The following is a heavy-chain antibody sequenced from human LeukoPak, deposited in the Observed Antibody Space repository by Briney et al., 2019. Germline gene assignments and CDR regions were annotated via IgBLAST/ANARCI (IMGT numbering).Heavy chain of an antibody. CDR2: IYTSGST. Sequence: SETLSLTCTVSDGSISSCYWSWIRQPAGKGLEWIGRIYTSGSTNYNPSPKSRVTMSVDTSKNQFSLKLSSVTAADTAVYYCAREWDCSSTSCPPYYYYYMDVWGKGTTVTVSS. J-gene: IGHJ6*03. CDR1: DGSISSCY. V-gene: IGHV4-4*07. CDR3: AREWDCSSTSCPPYYYYYMDV. D-gene: IGHD2-2*01.